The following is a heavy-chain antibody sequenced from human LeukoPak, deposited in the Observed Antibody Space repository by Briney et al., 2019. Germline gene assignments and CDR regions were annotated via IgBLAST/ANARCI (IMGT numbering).Heavy chain of an antibody. CDR1: GGSINTYY. CDR2: IYTSGST. V-gene: IGHV4-4*07. Sequence: SETLSLTCTVSGGSINTYYGSWIRQPAGKGLEWIGRIYTSGSTTYNPSLKSRVTMSVDTSKNQFSLKLSSVTAADTAVYYCARDWYYYESSTYYLLDYWGQGTLVTVSS. CDR3: ARDWYYYESSTYYLLDY. D-gene: IGHD3-22*01. J-gene: IGHJ4*02.